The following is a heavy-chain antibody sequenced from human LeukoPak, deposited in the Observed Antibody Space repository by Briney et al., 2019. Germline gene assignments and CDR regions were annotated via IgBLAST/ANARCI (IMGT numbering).Heavy chain of an antibody. D-gene: IGHD2-15*01. J-gene: IGHJ2*01. CDR1: GFTFGSYG. CDR2: IWYDGSNK. Sequence: GRSLRLSCAASGFTFGSYGMHWVRQAPGRGLEWVAVIWYDGSNKYYADSVKGRFTTSRDNSKNTLYLQMNSLRAEDTAVYYCARDLRWSHYWYFDLWGRGTLVTVSS. CDR3: ARDLRWSHYWYFDL. V-gene: IGHV3-33*01.